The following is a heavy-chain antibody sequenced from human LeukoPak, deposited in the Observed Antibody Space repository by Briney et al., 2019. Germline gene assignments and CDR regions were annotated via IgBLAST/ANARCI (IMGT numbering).Heavy chain of an antibody. J-gene: IGHJ4*02. CDR2: ISYDGSNK. CDR1: GFTFSSYA. V-gene: IGHV3-30-3*01. D-gene: IGHD2-2*02. Sequence: PGGSLRLSCAASGFTFSSYAMHWVRQAPGKGLEWVAVISYDGSNKYYADSVKGRFTISRDNSKNTLYLQMNSLRAEDTAVYYCAKDPGGVPAAIRFPDWWGQGTLVTVSS. CDR3: AKDPGGVPAAIRFPDW.